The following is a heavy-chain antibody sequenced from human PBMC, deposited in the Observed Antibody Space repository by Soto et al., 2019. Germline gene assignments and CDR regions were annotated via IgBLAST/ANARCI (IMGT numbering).Heavy chain of an antibody. CDR2: MSYDGNSK. Sequence: QVQLVESGGGVVQPGRSLRLSCAASGFTGSSDSMHWVRQAPGKGLEWVAAMSYDGNSKYFADSVKGRFTISRDNSKNALSLQMNSLGAEDSAVYYCARGRTVRDHDDFDLWGQGTVVTVSS. CDR1: GFTGSSDS. V-gene: IGHV3-30-3*01. J-gene: IGHJ4*02. D-gene: IGHD2-21*01. CDR3: ARGRTVRDHDDFDL.